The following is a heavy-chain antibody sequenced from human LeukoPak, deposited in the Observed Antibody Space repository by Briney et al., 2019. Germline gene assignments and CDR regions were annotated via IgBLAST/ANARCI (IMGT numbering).Heavy chain of an antibody. CDR3: ARDCSDFGDNWFDP. V-gene: IGHV3-7*01. CDR2: IKQDGSEK. J-gene: IGHJ5*02. Sequence: PGGSPRLSCAASGFTFSSYWMSWVRQAPGKGLEWVANIKQDGSEKYYVDSVKGRFTISRDNAKNSLYLQMNSLRAEDTAVYYCARDCSDFGDNWFDPWGQGTLVTVSS. D-gene: IGHD2-15*01. CDR1: GFTFSSYW.